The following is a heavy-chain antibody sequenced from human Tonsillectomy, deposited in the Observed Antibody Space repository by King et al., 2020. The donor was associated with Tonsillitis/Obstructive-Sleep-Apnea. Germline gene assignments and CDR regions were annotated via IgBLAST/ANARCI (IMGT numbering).Heavy chain of an antibody. CDR3: ASSYSGSLEGYFDY. J-gene: IGHJ4*02. D-gene: IGHD1-26*01. Sequence: QLVQSGAEVKKPGASVKVSCKASGYTFTNYAMHWVRQAPGQRLEWMGWINAGNGNTKYSQKFQGRVTITRDTSASTAYMELSSLRSEDTAVYYCASSYSGSLEGYFDYWGQGTLVTVPT. CDR1: GYTFTNYA. V-gene: IGHV1-3*01. CDR2: INAGNGNT.